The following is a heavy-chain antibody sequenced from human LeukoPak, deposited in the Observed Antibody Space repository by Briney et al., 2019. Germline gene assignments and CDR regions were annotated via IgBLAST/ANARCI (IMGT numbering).Heavy chain of an antibody. D-gene: IGHD2-2*01. CDR1: GFTFSRNG. CDR3: TTGLVVVPAASY. V-gene: IGHV3-15*01. CDR2: IKSKTDGGTT. J-gene: IGHJ4*02. Sequence: GGSLRLSCAAYGFTFSRNGMHWVRQAPGKGLEWVGRIKSKTDGGTTDNAAPVKGRFTISRDDSKNTLYLQMNSLKTEDTAVYYCTTGLVVVPAASYWGQGTLVTVSS.